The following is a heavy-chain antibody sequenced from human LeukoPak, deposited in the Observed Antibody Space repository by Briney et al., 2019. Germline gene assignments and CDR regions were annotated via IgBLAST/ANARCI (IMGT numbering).Heavy chain of an antibody. CDR1: GFTSSSYW. V-gene: IGHV3-23*01. Sequence: PGGSLRLSCAVSGFTSSSYWMHWVRQAPGKGLEWVSLISASGGSTYYADSVKGRFTISRDNSKNTLYLQMNSLRAEDTAVYYCATRITVVRGVFSWGQGTLVTVSS. CDR2: ISASGGST. J-gene: IGHJ4*02. CDR3: ATRITVVRGVFS. D-gene: IGHD3-10*01.